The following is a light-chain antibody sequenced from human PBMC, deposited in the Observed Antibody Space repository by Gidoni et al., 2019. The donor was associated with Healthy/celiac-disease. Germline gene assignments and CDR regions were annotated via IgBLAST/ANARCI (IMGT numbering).Light chain of an antibody. CDR2: GKH. CDR3: NSRDSSGNRV. V-gene: IGLV3-19*01. Sequence: SSELTQDPAVSVALGQTVRITCHGDSRRSYYASWYQQKPGQAPVLVIYGKHNRPSVIPDRFSGSTSGNIASLPITGAQAEDEADYYCNSRDSSGNRVFGGGTKLTVL. CDR1: SRRSYY. J-gene: IGLJ3*02.